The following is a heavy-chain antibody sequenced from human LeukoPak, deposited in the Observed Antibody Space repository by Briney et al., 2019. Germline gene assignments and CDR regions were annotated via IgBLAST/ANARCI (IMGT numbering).Heavy chain of an antibody. J-gene: IGHJ4*02. Sequence: PSETLSLTCTVSGGSISSYYWSWIRQPPGKGLEWIGYIYYSGSTNYNPSLKSRVTISVDTSKNQFSLKLSSVTAADTAVYYCARDNPRGPSDYWGQGTLVTVSS. D-gene: IGHD1-14*01. V-gene: IGHV4-59*01. CDR1: GGSISSYY. CDR2: IYYSGST. CDR3: ARDNPRGPSDY.